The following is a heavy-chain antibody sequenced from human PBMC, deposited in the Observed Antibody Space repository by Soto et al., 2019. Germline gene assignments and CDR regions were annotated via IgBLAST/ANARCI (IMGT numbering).Heavy chain of an antibody. D-gene: IGHD1-20*01. V-gene: IGHV4-39*01. CDR2: VFYTVFT. CDR3: ANSGKGYNSTVFAY. CDR1: GVSIGYRGYC. J-gene: IGHJ4*02. Sequence: LETHSLRYTVSGVSIGYRGYCWGWLSQYPGKGPEWIGSVFYTVFTSYNPSLESRLSVSVDPSKNQFSLKVSGVSAADTAVYFRANSGKGYNSTVFAYWGQGALVTVFS.